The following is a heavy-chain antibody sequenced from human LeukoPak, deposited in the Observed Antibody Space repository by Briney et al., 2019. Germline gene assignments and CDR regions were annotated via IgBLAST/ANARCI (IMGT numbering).Heavy chain of an antibody. CDR1: GDSISSYY. CDR2: IYYSGST. Sequence: SETLSLTCTVSGDSISSYYWSWIQQPPGKGLEWIGYIYYSGSTNYNPSLKSRVTISVDTSKNQFSLRLSSVTAADTAVYYCARVNYYDSSGTDYWGQGTLVTVSS. J-gene: IGHJ4*02. D-gene: IGHD3-22*01. V-gene: IGHV4-59*01. CDR3: ARVNYYDSSGTDY.